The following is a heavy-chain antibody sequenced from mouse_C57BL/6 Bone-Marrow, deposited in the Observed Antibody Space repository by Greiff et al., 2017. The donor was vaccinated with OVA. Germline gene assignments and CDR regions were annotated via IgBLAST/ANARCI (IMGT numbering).Heavy chain of an antibody. CDR3: ARDDYAWFAY. CDR2: IDPSDSYT. V-gene: IGHV1-50*01. CDR1: GYTFTSYW. Sequence: VQLQQPGAELVKPGASVKLSCKSSGYTFTSYWMQWVKQRPGQGLEWIGEIDPSDSYTNYNQKFKGKATLTVETSSSTAYMQLSSLTSEDSAVYYCARDDYAWFAYWGQGTLVTVSA. J-gene: IGHJ3*01. D-gene: IGHD2-4*01.